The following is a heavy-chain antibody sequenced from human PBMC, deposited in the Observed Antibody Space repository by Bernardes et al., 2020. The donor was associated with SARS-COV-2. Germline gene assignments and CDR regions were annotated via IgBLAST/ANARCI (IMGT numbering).Heavy chain of an antibody. CDR2: ISSSSSYI. D-gene: IGHD3-22*01. Sequence: SLRLSCAASGFTFSSYSMNWVRQAPGKGLEWVSSISSSSSYIYYADSVKGRFTISRDNAKNSLYLQMNSLRAEDTAVYYCASPRYYYDSSWDYWGQGTLVTVSS. CDR3: ASPRYYYDSSWDY. J-gene: IGHJ4*02. V-gene: IGHV3-21*01. CDR1: GFTFSSYS.